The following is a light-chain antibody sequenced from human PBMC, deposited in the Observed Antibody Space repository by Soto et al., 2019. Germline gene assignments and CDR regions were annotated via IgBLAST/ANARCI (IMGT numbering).Light chain of an antibody. CDR1: GSDVGGYDY. CDR3: CSYAGSYTYV. Sequence: QSALTQPRSVSGSPGQSVTVSCTGTGSDVGGYDYVSWYQQHPGKAPNLTIYDVTKRPSGVPRRFSGSKSGNTAYLTISGLQADDEADYYCCSYAGSYTYVFGIGTKVTVL. V-gene: IGLV2-11*01. J-gene: IGLJ1*01. CDR2: DVT.